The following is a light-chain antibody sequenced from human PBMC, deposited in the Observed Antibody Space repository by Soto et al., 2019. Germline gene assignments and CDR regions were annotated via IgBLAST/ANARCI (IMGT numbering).Light chain of an antibody. Sequence: QMTQSPSSLSASVGDRVTSTCRASQSISSYLNWYQQKTGKAPKXXIYDASSLESGVPSRFSGSGSGTEFNLTISSLQPDDFATYYCQQYNSYSWTFGQGTKVDIK. V-gene: IGKV1-5*01. CDR1: QSISSY. J-gene: IGKJ1*01. CDR2: DAS. CDR3: QQYNSYSWT.